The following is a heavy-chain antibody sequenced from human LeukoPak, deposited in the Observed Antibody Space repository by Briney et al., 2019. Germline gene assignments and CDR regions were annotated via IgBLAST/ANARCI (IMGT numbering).Heavy chain of an antibody. CDR3: AKGPRYSGYDNFDY. J-gene: IGHJ4*02. Sequence: GRSLRLSCAASGFTFSSYGMHWVRQAPGKGLEWVAVISYDGSNKYYADSVKGRFTISRDNSKNTLYLQMNSLRAEDTAVYYCAKGPRYSGYDNFDYWGQGTLVTVSS. V-gene: IGHV3-30*18. D-gene: IGHD5-12*01. CDR1: GFTFSSYG. CDR2: ISYDGSNK.